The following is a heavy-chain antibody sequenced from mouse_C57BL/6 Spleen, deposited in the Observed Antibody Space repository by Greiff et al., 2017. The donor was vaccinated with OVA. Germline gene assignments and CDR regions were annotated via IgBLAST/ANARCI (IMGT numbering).Heavy chain of an antibody. V-gene: IGHV1-9*01. J-gene: IGHJ2*01. CDR3: ARNDYDERGFDY. D-gene: IGHD2-4*01. Sequence: QVQLQQPGAELVKPGASVKMSCKASGYTFTSYWITWVKQRPGHGLEWIGEILPGSGSTNYNEKFKGKATFTADTSSNTAYMQLSSLTTEDSAIYYCARNDYDERGFDYWGQGTTLTVSS. CDR2: ILPGSGST. CDR1: GYTFTSYW.